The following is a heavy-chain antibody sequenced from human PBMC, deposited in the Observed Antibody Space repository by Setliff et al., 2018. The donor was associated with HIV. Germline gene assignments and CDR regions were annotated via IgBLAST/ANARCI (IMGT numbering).Heavy chain of an antibody. J-gene: IGHJ6*01. CDR3: ARDNSYYYGSGSHYWYGMDV. CDR1: GGSISSYY. D-gene: IGHD3-10*01. CDR2: LHLSGDT. V-gene: IGHV4-4*07. Sequence: SETLSLTCTVSGGSISSYYWSWIRQPPGKGLEWIGRLHLSGDTNYNPSLKSRVTMSIDTSKNQFSLKLSSVTAADTAVYYCARDNSYYYGSGSHYWYGMDVWGQGTTVTVSS.